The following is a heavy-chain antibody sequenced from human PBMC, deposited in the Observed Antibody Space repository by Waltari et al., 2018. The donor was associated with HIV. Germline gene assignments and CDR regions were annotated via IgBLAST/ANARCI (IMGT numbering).Heavy chain of an antibody. Sequence: EVKLVESGGRLVQPRGSLRLSCVASGFTFISYWLPWVRQAPGKGLVWISRVSSDGNSTVYADSVKGRFTISRDNAKNTLFLQMNSLRVEDTAVYFCARSLYYDFWSAYPPDYWGQGTRVTVSS. J-gene: IGHJ4*02. CDR1: GFTFISYW. CDR2: VSSDGNST. V-gene: IGHV3-74*03. D-gene: IGHD3-3*01. CDR3: ARSLYYDFWSAYPPDY.